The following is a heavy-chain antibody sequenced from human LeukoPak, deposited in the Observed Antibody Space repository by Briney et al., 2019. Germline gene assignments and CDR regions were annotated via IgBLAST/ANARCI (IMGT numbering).Heavy chain of an antibody. CDR3: AKDREYSSVHVFVY. CDR1: GFTFSSYA. CDR2: ISGSGGST. V-gene: IGHV3-23*01. J-gene: IGHJ4*02. Sequence: GGSLRLSCAASGFTFSSYAMSWVRQAPGKGLEWVSAISGSGGSTYYADSVKGRFTISRDNSKKTLYLQMNGLTAEDTALYYWAKDREYSSVHVFVYWGGGTPVTVSS. D-gene: IGHD4-11*01.